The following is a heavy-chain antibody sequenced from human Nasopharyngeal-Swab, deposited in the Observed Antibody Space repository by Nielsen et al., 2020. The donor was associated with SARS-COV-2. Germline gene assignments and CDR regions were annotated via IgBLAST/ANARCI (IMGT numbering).Heavy chain of an antibody. CDR2: IWYDGSNK. D-gene: IGHD6-13*01. CDR1: GLTFSSYG. J-gene: IGHJ4*02. CDR3: ARGIGGIAAPFFDY. V-gene: IGHV3-33*01. Sequence: GESLKISCAASGLTFSSYGMHWVRQAPGKGLEWVAVIWYDGSNKYYADSVKGRFTISRDNSKNTLYLQMNSLRAEDTAVYYCARGIGGIAAPFFDYWSREPWSPSPQ.